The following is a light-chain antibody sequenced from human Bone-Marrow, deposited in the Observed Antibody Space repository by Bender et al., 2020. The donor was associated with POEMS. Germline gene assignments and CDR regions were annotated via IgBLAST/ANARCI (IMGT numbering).Light chain of an antibody. Sequence: QSALTQPRSVSGSPGQSVTISCTGTSSDVGGYRYVSWYQQYPGKSPKVIIHDVTERPSGVPDRFSGSRSGNTASLTISGLQPEDEGDYYCSSHAGTNTPVVFGGGTKVTVL. J-gene: IGLJ2*01. CDR1: SSDVGGYRY. CDR2: DVT. V-gene: IGLV2-11*01. CDR3: SSHAGTNTPVV.